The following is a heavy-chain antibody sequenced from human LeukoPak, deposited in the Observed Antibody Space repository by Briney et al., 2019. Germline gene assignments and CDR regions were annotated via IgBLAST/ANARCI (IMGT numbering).Heavy chain of an antibody. CDR2: IIPIFGTA. CDR3: ARAGQWELPRSAFDL. D-gene: IGHD1-26*01. CDR1: GGTFSSYA. Sequence: ASVKVSCKASGGTFSSYAISWVRQAPGQGLEWMGGIIPIFGTANYAQKFQGRVTITADESTSTAYMELSSLRSEDTAVYYCARAGQWELPRSAFDLWGQGTMVTVSS. V-gene: IGHV1-69*13. J-gene: IGHJ3*01.